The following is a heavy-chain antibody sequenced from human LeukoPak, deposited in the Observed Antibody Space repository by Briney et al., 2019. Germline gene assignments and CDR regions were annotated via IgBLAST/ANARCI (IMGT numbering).Heavy chain of an antibody. V-gene: IGHV1-46*01. J-gene: IGHJ4*02. Sequence: VSVKVSCKASGYTFTSYYMHWVRQAPGQGLEWMGIINPSGGSTSYAQKFQGRVTMTRDMSTSTVYMELSSLRSEDTAVYYCARDRKIAARPGYYFDYWGQGTLVTVSS. D-gene: IGHD6-6*01. CDR3: ARDRKIAARPGYYFDY. CDR2: INPSGGST. CDR1: GYTFTSYY.